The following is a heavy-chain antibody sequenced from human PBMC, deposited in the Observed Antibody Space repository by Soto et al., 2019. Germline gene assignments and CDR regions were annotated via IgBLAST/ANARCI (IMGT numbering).Heavy chain of an antibody. Sequence: SVKVSCKSSVYTFTGYGISWVRQAPGQGLEWMGWISAYNGNTNYAQKLQGRVTMTTDTSTSTAYMELRSLRSDDTVVYYCARLRYCSSTSCKYFDYWGQGTLVTVSS. CDR3: ARLRYCSSTSCKYFDY. CDR2: ISAYNGNT. V-gene: IGHV1-18*04. J-gene: IGHJ4*02. D-gene: IGHD2-2*01. CDR1: VYTFTGYG.